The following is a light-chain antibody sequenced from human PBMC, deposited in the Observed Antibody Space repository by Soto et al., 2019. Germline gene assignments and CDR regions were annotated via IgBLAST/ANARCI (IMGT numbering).Light chain of an antibody. CDR2: GAS. CDR1: QSVASN. CDR3: QQYHNWPPQYT. J-gene: IGKJ2*01. V-gene: IGKV3-15*01. Sequence: EIVMTQSPASLSVSPGDGATLSCRASQSVASNVAWYQQKPGQGPRLLIHGASTRAVGVPARFSGSGSGTDFTLTISSLLSEDFAVYYYQQYHNWPPQYTFGQGTKLQIK.